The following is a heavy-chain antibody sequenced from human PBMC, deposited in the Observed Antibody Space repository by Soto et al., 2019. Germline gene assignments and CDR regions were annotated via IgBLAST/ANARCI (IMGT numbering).Heavy chain of an antibody. Sequence: SETLSLTCAVYGGSFSGYYWSWIRQPPGKGLEWIGEINHSGSTNYNPSLKSRVTISVDTSKNQFSLKLSSVTAADTAVYYCASLYYDILTGYSLFDYWGQGTLVTVS. J-gene: IGHJ4*02. CDR2: INHSGST. V-gene: IGHV4-34*01. CDR1: GGSFSGYY. CDR3: ASLYYDILTGYSLFDY. D-gene: IGHD3-9*01.